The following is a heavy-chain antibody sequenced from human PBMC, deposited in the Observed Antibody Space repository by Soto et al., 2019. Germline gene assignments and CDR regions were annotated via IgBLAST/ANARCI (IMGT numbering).Heavy chain of an antibody. V-gene: IGHV2-5*02. J-gene: IGHJ3*02. CDR3: ASLAPELGYCISTSCGHAFDM. CDR2: IYWDDDK. CDR1: GFSLSTSGVG. D-gene: IGHD2-2*01. Sequence: QITLKESGPTLVKPTQTLTLTCTFSGFSLSTSGVGVGWIRQPPGKALEWLALIYWDDDKRYSTSLKSRLTITMVTSKNQVVLTMTNMDPVDTATYYCASLAPELGYCISTSCGHAFDMWGEGTMVTVSS.